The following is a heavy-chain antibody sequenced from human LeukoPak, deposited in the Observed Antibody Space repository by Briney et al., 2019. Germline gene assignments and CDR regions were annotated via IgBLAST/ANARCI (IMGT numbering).Heavy chain of an antibody. CDR2: INPNSGGT. J-gene: IGHJ4*02. Sequence: ASVKVSCKASGYTFTGYYIHWVRQAPGQGPEWMGRINPNSGGTNYAQKFQGRVTMTSDTSISTAYMELSRLRSDDTAVYYCARVAGTAMPIDYWDQGTLVTVSS. V-gene: IGHV1-2*06. D-gene: IGHD5-18*01. CDR1: GYTFTGYY. CDR3: ARVAGTAMPIDY.